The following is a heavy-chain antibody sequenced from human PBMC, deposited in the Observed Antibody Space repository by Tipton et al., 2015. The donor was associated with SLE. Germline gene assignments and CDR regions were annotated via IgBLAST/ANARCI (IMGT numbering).Heavy chain of an antibody. Sequence: TLSLTCAVYGGSFSGYYWSWIRQPPGKGLEWIGEINHSGSTNYNPSLKSRVTISVDTSKNQFSLKLSSVTAADTAVYYCARMNVDTAMDFDYWGQGTLVTVSP. CDR2: INHSGST. CDR3: ARMNVDTAMDFDY. J-gene: IGHJ4*02. V-gene: IGHV4-34*01. D-gene: IGHD5-18*01. CDR1: GGSFSGYY.